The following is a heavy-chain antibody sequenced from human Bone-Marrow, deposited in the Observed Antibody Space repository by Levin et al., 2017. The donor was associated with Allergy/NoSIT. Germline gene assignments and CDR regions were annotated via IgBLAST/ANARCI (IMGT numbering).Heavy chain of an antibody. CDR3: ARLDGYSFDY. Sequence: SQTLSLTCTVSCGSLSSAGYHWTWIRQYPGKGLEWIGYISYRGSTYFNPSLKSRLTMSIDTSEQHFSLNLTSVSAADTAIYYCARLDGYSFDYWGQGALVTVSS. D-gene: IGHD1-1*01. J-gene: IGHJ4*02. CDR1: CGSLSSAGYH. V-gene: IGHV4-31*03. CDR2: ISYRGST.